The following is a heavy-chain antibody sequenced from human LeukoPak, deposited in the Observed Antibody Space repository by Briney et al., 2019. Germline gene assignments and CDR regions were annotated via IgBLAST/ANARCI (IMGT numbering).Heavy chain of an antibody. Sequence: PSETLSLTCTVSGGSISSGGYYWSWIRQHPGKGLEWIGYIYYSGSTYYNPSLKSRVPISVDTSKSQFSLKLSSVTAADTAVYYCARQKKMGDYYYYGMDVWGQGTTVTVSS. D-gene: IGHD2-8*01. CDR1: GGSISSGGYY. J-gene: IGHJ6*02. CDR3: ARQKKMGDYYYYGMDV. V-gene: IGHV4-31*03. CDR2: IYYSGST.